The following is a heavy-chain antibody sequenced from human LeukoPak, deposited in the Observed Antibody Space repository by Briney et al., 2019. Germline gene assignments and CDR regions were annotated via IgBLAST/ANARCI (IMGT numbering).Heavy chain of an antibody. CDR3: ARGTGAYYYYYYMDV. D-gene: IGHD2-8*02. CDR1: GYTFTSYG. CDR2: ISAYNGNT. Sequence: ASVTVSCKASGYTFTSYGISWVRPAPGQGLEWMGWISAYNGNTNYAQKLQGRVTMTTDTSTSTAYMELRSLRSDDTAVYYCARGTGAYYYYYYMDVWGKGTTVTVSS. J-gene: IGHJ6*03. V-gene: IGHV1-18*01.